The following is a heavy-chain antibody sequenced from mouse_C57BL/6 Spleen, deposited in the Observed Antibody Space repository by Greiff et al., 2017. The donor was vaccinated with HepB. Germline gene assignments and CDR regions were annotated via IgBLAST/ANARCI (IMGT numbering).Heavy chain of an antibody. CDR2: IYPRSGNT. V-gene: IGHV1-81*01. CDR1: GYTFTSYG. J-gene: IGHJ2*01. D-gene: IGHD1-1*01. CDR3: ARGGLSYGSSYYFDY. Sequence: QVQLQQSGAELARPGASVKLSCKASGYTFTSYGISWVKQRTGQGLEWIGEIYPRSGNTYYNEKFKGKATLTADKSSSTAYMELRSLTSEDSAVYFCARGGLSYGSSYYFDYWGQGTTLTVSS.